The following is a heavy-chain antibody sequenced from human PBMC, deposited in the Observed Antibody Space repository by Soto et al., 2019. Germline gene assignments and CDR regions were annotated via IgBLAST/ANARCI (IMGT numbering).Heavy chain of an antibody. CDR3: ARIPAARPLYYYYYMDV. V-gene: IGHV4-59*08. J-gene: IGHJ6*03. CDR2: IYYSGST. Sequence: PSETLSLTCTVSGGSISSYYWSWIRQPPRKGLEWIGYIYYSGSTNYNPSLKSRVTISVDTSKNQFSLKLSSVTAADTAVYYCARIPAARPLYYYYYMDVWGKGTTVTVSS. CDR1: GGSISSYY. D-gene: IGHD2-2*02.